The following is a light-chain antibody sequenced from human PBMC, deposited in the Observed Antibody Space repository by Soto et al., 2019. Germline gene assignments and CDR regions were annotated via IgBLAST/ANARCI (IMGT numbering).Light chain of an antibody. J-gene: IGLJ2*01. CDR1: SGSVSTSYY. CDR2: STN. CDR3: VLYMGNCISV. Sequence: QTVVTQEPSFSVSPGRTVTLTCGLSSGSVSTSYYPSWYQQTPGQAPRTLIYSTNTRSSGVPDRFSGSILGNKAALTITGAQADEESDCYCVLYMGNCISVFGGGTNLTVL. V-gene: IGLV8-61*01.